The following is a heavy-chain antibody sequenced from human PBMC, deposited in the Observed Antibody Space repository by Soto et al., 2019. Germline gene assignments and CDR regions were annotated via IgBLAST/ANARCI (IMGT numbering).Heavy chain of an antibody. J-gene: IGHJ2*01. CDR2: IYYSGST. CDR1: GGSVSSGSYY. Sequence: QVQLQESGPGLVKPSETLSLTCTVSGGSVSSGSYYWSWIRQPPGKGLEWIGYIYYSGSTNYNPSLKSPVTISVDTSKNHFSLKLSSVTAADTAVYYCASRDSSGYYYSHSDRYFDLWGRGTLVTVSS. CDR3: ASRDSSGYYYSHSDRYFDL. D-gene: IGHD3-22*01. V-gene: IGHV4-61*01.